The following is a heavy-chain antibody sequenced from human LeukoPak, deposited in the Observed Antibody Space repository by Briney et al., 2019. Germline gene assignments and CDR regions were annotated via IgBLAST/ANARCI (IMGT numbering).Heavy chain of an antibody. CDR1: GGSISSSSYY. D-gene: IGHD6-6*01. V-gene: IGHV4-61*02. J-gene: IGHJ4*02. CDR2: IYTSGST. Sequence: SETLSLTCTVSGGSISSSSYYWGWIRQPAGKGLEWIGRIYTSGSTNYNPSLKSRVTMSVDTSKNQISLKVNSVTAADTAVYYCARESYSSSYLFDFWGQGTLVTVSS. CDR3: ARESYSSSYLFDF.